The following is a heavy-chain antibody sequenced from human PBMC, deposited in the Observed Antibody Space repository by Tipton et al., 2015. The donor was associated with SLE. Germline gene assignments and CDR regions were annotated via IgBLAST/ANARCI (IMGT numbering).Heavy chain of an antibody. CDR2: IFYGGNH. V-gene: IGHV4-39*07. CDR1: SGSITSSSHW. J-gene: IGHJ3*02. Sequence: TLSLTCTVSSGSITSSSHWWGWIRQPPGKGLEWIGSIFYGGNHHHNPSLKSRVTISLDTAKNQFSLRLGSVTAADTAVYYCARADFSRAGSDAFDIWGHGTMVTVSS. D-gene: IGHD3-3*01. CDR3: ARADFSRAGSDAFDI.